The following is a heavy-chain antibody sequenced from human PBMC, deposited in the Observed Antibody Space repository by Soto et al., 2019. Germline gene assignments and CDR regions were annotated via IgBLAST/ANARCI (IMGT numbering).Heavy chain of an antibody. CDR1: GFTLSSYS. J-gene: IGHJ6*02. Sequence: EVQLVESGGGLVQPGGSLRLSCEASGFTLSSYSMNWARQAPGQGLEWVSYISSSSSTIYYADSVKGRFTISRDNAKNSLYLPMNSLRDEDTAVYYCARDNPRSSGCDFWGQGTTVTVSS. CDR3: ARDNPRSSGCDF. V-gene: IGHV3-48*02. CDR2: ISSSSSTI.